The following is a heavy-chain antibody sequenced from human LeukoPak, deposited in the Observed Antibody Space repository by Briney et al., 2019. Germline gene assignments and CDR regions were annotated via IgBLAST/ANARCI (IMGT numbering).Heavy chain of an antibody. D-gene: IGHD6-19*01. J-gene: IGHJ4*02. CDR2: INHSGST. CDR1: GGSFSGYY. Sequence: PSETLSLTCAVYGGSFSGYYWSWIRQPPGKGLEWIGEINHSGSTNYNPSLKSRVTISVDTSKNQFSLKLSSVTAADTAVYYCARAVIGSGWFPFDYWGQGTLVTVSS. CDR3: ARAVIGSGWFPFDY. V-gene: IGHV4-34*01.